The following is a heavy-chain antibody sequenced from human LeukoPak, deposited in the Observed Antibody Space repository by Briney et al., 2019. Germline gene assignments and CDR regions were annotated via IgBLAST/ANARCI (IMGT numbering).Heavy chain of an antibody. CDR1: GYSVSSGFY. V-gene: IGHV4-38-2*02. Sequence: SETLSLTCTVSGYSVSSGFYWGWIRQPPGKGLEWIGSIFHSGFTYHNPSLKSRVTISVDTSKNQFSLKLSSVTAADTAVYYCARSTALYSSSWPEPDAFDIWGQGTMVTVSS. CDR3: ARSTALYSSSWPEPDAFDI. D-gene: IGHD6-13*01. CDR2: IFHSGFT. J-gene: IGHJ3*02.